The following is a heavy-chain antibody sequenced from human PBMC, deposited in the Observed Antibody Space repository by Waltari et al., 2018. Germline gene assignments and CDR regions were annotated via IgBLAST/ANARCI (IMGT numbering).Heavy chain of an antibody. V-gene: IGHV1-46*01. CDR1: GYTFTIYN. Sequence: QVQLVQSGAEVKKPGASVKVSCQSSGYTFTIYNMPWVPQSPGQGRAGMGIINPGSGSTSYGKKCQGRVTKTRDTSTSTAYMGLSSLRSEDTAVEYWAGGGCSSTSCYTEDGWFDPWGQGTLVTVSS. CDR3: AGGGCSSTSCYTEDGWFDP. D-gene: IGHD2-2*02. CDR2: INPGSGST. J-gene: IGHJ5*02.